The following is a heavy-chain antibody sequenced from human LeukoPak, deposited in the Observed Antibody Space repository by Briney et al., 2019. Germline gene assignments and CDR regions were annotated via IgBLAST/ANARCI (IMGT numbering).Heavy chain of an antibody. Sequence: ASVKVSCKVSGYTLTELSMHWVRQAPGKELEWMGGFDPEDGETIYAQKFQGRVTMTEDTSTDTAYMELSSLRSEDTAVYYCATGIMTTVTTYYYYYGMDVWGQGTTVTVSS. CDR2: FDPEDGET. J-gene: IGHJ6*02. CDR3: ATGIMTTVTTYYYYYGMDV. D-gene: IGHD4-11*01. V-gene: IGHV1-24*01. CDR1: GYTLTELS.